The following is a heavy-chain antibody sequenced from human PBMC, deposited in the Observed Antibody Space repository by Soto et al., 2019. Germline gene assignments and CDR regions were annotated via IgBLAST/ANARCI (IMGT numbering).Heavy chain of an antibody. CDR3: ARHTLRYFDWLSKDYYYYGMDV. V-gene: IGHV5-51*01. Sequence: GESLKICCKGSGYSFTSYWIGWVRQMPGKGLEWMGIIYPGDSDTRYSPSFQGQVTISADKSISTAYLQWSSLKASDTAMYYCARHTLRYFDWLSKDYYYYGMDVWGQGTTVTVSS. CDR1: GYSFTSYW. CDR2: IYPGDSDT. J-gene: IGHJ6*02. D-gene: IGHD3-9*01.